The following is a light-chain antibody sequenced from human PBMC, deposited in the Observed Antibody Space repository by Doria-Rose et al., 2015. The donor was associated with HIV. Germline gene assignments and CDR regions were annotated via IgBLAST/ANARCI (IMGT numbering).Light chain of an antibody. J-gene: IGKJ3*01. CDR1: QSLLYTSKNY. CDR2: WAS. Sequence: DIRLTQSPEPLGMSLGERATLNCKSNQSLLYTSKNYLAWYQQKPGQPPKLLIYWASTRQSRVPARFSGSGSGTDFTLTISSLEAEDVAVYYCQQCYDTPSFGPGTTVDIK. V-gene: IGKV4-1*01. CDR3: QQCYDTPS.